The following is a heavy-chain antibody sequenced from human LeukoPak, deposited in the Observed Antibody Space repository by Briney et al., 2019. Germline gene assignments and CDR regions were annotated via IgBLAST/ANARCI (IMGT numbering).Heavy chain of an antibody. Sequence: GGSLRLSCAASGFTFSTYNMNWVRQAPGKGLEWVSSITTSSTYTFYADSVKGRFTISRDNAKNSLYLQMNSLRAEDTAVYYCARDPYSGSYGDSYYYYMDVWGKGTTVTISS. CDR2: ITTSSTYT. CDR3: ARDPYSGSYGDSYYYYMDV. CDR1: GFTFSTYN. J-gene: IGHJ6*03. D-gene: IGHD1-26*01. V-gene: IGHV3-21*01.